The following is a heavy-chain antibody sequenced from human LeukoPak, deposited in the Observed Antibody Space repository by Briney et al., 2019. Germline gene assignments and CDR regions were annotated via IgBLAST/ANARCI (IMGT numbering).Heavy chain of an antibody. J-gene: IGHJ4*02. D-gene: IGHD3-10*01. CDR1: GYTFTGYY. CDR2: INPNSGGT. CDR3: ARVILGYYGSGSYDY. Sequence: ASVKVSCKASGYTFTGYYMHWVRQAPGQGLEWMGRINPNSGGTNYAQKFQGRVTMTMDTSISTAYMELSRLRSDDTAVYYCARVILGYYGSGSYDYWGQGTLVTVSS. V-gene: IGHV1-2*06.